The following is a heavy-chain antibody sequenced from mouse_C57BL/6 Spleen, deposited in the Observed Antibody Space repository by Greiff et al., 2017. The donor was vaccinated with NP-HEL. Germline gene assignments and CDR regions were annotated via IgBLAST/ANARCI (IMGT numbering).Heavy chain of an antibody. J-gene: IGHJ1*03. D-gene: IGHD2-12*01. V-gene: IGHV1-42*01. Sequence: EVQLQQSGPELVKPGASVKISCKASGYSFTGYYMNWVKQSPEKSLEWIGEINPSTGGTTYNQKFKAKATLTVDKSSSTAYMQLKSLTSEDSAVYYCARGVYDEGGYFDVWGTGTTVTVSS. CDR3: ARGVYDEGGYFDV. CDR1: GYSFTGYY. CDR2: INPSTGGT.